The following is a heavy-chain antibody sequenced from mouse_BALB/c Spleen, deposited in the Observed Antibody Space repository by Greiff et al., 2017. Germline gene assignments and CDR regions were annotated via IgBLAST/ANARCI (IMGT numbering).Heavy chain of an antibody. CDR1: GYSFTGYF. J-gene: IGHJ2*01. V-gene: IGHV1-20*02. Sequence: VHVKQSGPELVKPGASVKISCKASGYSFTGYFMNWVMQSHGKSLEWIGRINPYNGDTFYNQKFKGKATLTVDKSSSTAHMELRSLASEDSAVYYCARDGKVYFDYWGQGTTLTVSS. D-gene: IGHD2-1*01. CDR3: ARDGKVYFDY. CDR2: INPYNGDT.